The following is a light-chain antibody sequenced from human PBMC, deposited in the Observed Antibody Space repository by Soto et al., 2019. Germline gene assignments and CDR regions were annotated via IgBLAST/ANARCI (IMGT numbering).Light chain of an antibody. V-gene: IGKV3-20*01. J-gene: IGKJ1*01. CDR1: QSFGTNY. Sequence: ETMMTQSQDTLSLSPVQIFIIYFRASQSFGTNYLAWYLPKPGQAPRLLIYATSSRATGIPDRFSGSGSGTDFTLSISRLEPEDFAVYYCQQYATTPWTCGQGTKVDIK. CDR2: ATS. CDR3: QQYATTPWT.